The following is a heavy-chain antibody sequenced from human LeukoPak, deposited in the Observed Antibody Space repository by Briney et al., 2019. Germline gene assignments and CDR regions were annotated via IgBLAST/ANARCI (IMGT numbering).Heavy chain of an antibody. CDR2: INPSGGST. Sequence: ASVKVPCKASGYTFTSYYMHWVRQAPGQGLEWMGIINPSGGSTTYAQKFQGRVTMTRDMSTSTVYMELSSLRSEDTAVYYCATTDSSGSPSFDYWGQGTLVTVSS. D-gene: IGHD3-22*01. CDR1: GYTFTSYY. CDR3: ATTDSSGSPSFDY. V-gene: IGHV1-46*01. J-gene: IGHJ4*02.